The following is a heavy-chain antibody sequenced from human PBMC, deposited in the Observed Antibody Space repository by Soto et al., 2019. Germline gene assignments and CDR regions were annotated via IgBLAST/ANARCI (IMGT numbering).Heavy chain of an antibody. D-gene: IGHD3-10*01. CDR2: IYPGDSDT. CDR1: GYSFTSYW. Sequence: PGESLKISCKGSGYSFTSYWIGWVRQMPGKGLEWMGNIYPGDSDTRYSPSFQGQVTISADKSISTAYLQWSSLKASDTAMYYCARIITMVRGVIIYDAFDIWGQGTMVTVSS. V-gene: IGHV5-51*01. J-gene: IGHJ3*02. CDR3: ARIITMVRGVIIYDAFDI.